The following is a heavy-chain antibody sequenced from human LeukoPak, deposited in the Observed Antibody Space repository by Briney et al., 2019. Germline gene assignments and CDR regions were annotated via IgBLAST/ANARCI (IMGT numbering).Heavy chain of an antibody. J-gene: IGHJ4*02. Sequence: GRSLRLSCAASGFTFSSYGMHWARQAPGKGLEWVAVISYDGSNKYYADSVKGRFTISRDNSKNTLYLQMNGLRAEDTAVYYCAKIRPPARIAAAFFDYWGQGTLVTVSS. CDR2: ISYDGSNK. CDR3: AKIRPPARIAAAFFDY. CDR1: GFTFSSYG. V-gene: IGHV3-30*18. D-gene: IGHD6-13*01.